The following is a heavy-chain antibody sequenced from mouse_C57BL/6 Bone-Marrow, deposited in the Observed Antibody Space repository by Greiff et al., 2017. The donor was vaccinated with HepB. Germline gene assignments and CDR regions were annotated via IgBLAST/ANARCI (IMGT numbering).Heavy chain of an antibody. CDR1: GYTLTGYW. Sequence: VQLQESGAELMKPGASVKLSCKATGYTLTGYWIEWVKQRPGHGLEWIGEILPGSGSTNYNEKFKGKATFTADTSSNTAYMQLSSLTTEDAAIYYCARERASYYSNYEGYYYAMDYWGQGTSVTVSS. CDR3: ARERASYYSNYEGYYYAMDY. J-gene: IGHJ4*01. V-gene: IGHV1-9*01. D-gene: IGHD2-5*01. CDR2: ILPGSGST.